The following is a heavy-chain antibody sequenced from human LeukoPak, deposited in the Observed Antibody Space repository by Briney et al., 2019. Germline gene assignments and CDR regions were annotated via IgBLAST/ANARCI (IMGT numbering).Heavy chain of an antibody. D-gene: IGHD6-13*01. V-gene: IGHV1-3*01. Sequence: ASVKVSCKASGYTFTSYAMHWVRQAPGQRLEWMGWINAGNGNTKYSQEFQGRVTMTTDTSTSTAYMELRSLRSDDTAVYYCARVSTAAGNYNWFDPWGQGTLVTVSS. CDR2: INAGNGNT. J-gene: IGHJ5*02. CDR3: ARVSTAAGNYNWFDP. CDR1: GYTFTSYA.